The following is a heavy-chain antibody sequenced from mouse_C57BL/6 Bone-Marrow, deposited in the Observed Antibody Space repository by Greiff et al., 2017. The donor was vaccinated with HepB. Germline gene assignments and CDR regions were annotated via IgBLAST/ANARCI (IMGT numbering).Heavy chain of an antibody. V-gene: IGHV7-1*01. CDR2: SRNKANDYTT. CDR3: ARDAYYSNYEGYYAMDY. J-gene: IGHJ4*01. D-gene: IGHD2-5*01. CDR1: GFTFSDFY. Sequence: EVMLVESGGGLVQSGRSLRLSCATSGFTFSDFYMEWVRQAPGKGLEWIAASRNKANDYTTEYSASVKGRFIVSRDTSQSILYLQMNALRAEDTAIYYCARDAYYSNYEGYYAMDYWGQGTSVTVSS.